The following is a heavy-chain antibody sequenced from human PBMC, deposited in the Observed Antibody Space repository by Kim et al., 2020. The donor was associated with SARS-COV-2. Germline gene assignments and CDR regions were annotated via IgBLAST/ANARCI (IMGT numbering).Heavy chain of an antibody. CDR2: ISGSGGST. Sequence: GGSLRLSCAASGFTFSSYAMSWVRQAPGKGLEWVSAISGSGGSTYYADSVKGRFTISRDNSKNTLYLQMNSLRAEDTAVYYCANSRNVRPDYYGSGSSLGFDPWGQGTLVTVSS. CDR1: GFTFSSYA. D-gene: IGHD3-10*01. CDR3: ANSRNVRPDYYGSGSSLGFDP. V-gene: IGHV3-23*01. J-gene: IGHJ5*02.